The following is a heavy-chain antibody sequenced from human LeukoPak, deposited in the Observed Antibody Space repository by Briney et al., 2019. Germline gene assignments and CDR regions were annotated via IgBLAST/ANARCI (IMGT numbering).Heavy chain of an antibody. CDR2: IIPILGIA. Sequence: ASVKVSCKASGGTFSSYAISWVRQAPGQGLEWMGRIIPILGIANYAQKFQGRVTITADKSTSTAYMELSSLRSDDTAVYYCAREDWQSGHWGQGTLVTVSS. V-gene: IGHV1-69*04. CDR3: AREDWQSGH. D-gene: IGHD2-21*01. J-gene: IGHJ4*02. CDR1: GGTFSSYA.